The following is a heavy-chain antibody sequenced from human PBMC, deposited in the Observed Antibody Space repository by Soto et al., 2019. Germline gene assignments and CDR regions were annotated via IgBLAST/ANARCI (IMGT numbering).Heavy chain of an antibody. V-gene: IGHV1-8*01. D-gene: IGHD6-13*01. CDR1: GYTFTSYD. CDR3: ARVGTGAAWYQWFGP. Sequence: QVQLVQSGAEVKKPGASVKVSCKASGYTFTSYDINWVRQATGQGLEWMGWMNPNSGDTGYAQNFQGRVTMTRDASVSTAYMELGSLRSEDTAVYYCARVGTGAAWYQWFGPWGQGTLVTVSS. CDR2: MNPNSGDT. J-gene: IGHJ5*02.